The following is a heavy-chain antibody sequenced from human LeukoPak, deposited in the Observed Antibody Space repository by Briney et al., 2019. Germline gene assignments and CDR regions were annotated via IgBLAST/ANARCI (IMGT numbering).Heavy chain of an antibody. J-gene: IGHJ5*02. V-gene: IGHV3-30-3*01. CDR3: AREDVVVAATYWFDP. Sequence: PGRSLRLSCAASGFTFSSYAMHWVRQAPGKGLEWVAVISYDGSNKYYADSVKGRFTISRDNSKNTLYLQMNSLRAEDTAVYYCAREDVVVAATYWFDPWGQGTLVTVSS. CDR2: ISYDGSNK. D-gene: IGHD2-15*01. CDR1: GFTFSSYA.